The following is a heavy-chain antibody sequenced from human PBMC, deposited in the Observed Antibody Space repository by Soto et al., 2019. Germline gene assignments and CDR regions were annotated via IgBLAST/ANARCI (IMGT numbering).Heavy chain of an antibody. J-gene: IGHJ3*02. Sequence: EEQLLESGGGMVQPGGSVRLSCAASGFTFNNYAMSWVRQAPGKGLEWVSGLSGSGGDTYYADSVKGRFTISRDNSKNTLYLQMNSLRADDTAVYYCAKDELNSGSPSDAFGIWGQGTLVTVSS. V-gene: IGHV3-23*01. CDR1: GFTFNNYA. D-gene: IGHD1-26*01. CDR3: AKDELNSGSPSDAFGI. CDR2: LSGSGGDT.